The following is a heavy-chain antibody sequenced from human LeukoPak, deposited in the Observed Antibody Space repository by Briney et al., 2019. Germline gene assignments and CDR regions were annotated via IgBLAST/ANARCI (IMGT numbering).Heavy chain of an antibody. Sequence: GTSLRLSCAASGFTFSSYSMHWVRQAPGKGLEWVTVISYDGSHKFCADSVRGRFTISRDNSKNTLYLHMNSLTTEDTAVHYCARAYTTSPGSYFQHWGQGTLVTVSS. CDR3: ARAYTTSPGSYFQH. V-gene: IGHV3-30*04. CDR1: GFTFSSYS. D-gene: IGHD6-6*01. CDR2: ISYDGSHK. J-gene: IGHJ1*01.